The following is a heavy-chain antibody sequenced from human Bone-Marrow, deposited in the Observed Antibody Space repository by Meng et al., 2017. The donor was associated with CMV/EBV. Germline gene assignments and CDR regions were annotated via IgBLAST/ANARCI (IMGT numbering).Heavy chain of an antibody. J-gene: IGHJ3*02. CDR3: ARGVDTAMANDAFDI. CDR1: GFTFDDYA. D-gene: IGHD5-18*01. V-gene: IGHV3-9*01. CDR2: ISWNSGSI. Sequence: GGSLRLSCAASGFTFDDYAMHWVRQAPGKGLEWVSGISWNSGSIGYADSVKGRFTISRDNAKNSLYLQMNSLRAEDTAVYYCARGVDTAMANDAFDIWGQGTMVTVSS.